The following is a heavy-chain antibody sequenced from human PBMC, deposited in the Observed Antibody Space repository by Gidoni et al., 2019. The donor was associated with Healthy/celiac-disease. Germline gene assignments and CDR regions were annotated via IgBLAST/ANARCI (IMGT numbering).Heavy chain of an antibody. V-gene: IGHV4-59*01. Sequence: QVQLQESGPGLAKPSETLSLTCTVSGGSISSYYWSWIRQPPGKGLEWIGYIYSSGSTNYNPSLKSRVTISVDTSKSQFSLELNSVTAADTAVYYCARGVVVVGFDPWGQGTLVTVSS. CDR3: ARGVVVVGFDP. D-gene: IGHD2-15*01. J-gene: IGHJ5*02. CDR2: IYSSGST. CDR1: GGSISSYY.